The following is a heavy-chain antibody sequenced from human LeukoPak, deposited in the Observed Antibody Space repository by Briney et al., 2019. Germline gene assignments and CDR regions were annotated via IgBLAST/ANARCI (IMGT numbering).Heavy chain of an antibody. CDR2: ISYDGSNK. CDR3: ARDGRGYSAWDDAFDI. CDR1: GFTFSSYA. D-gene: IGHD5-18*01. Sequence: GGSLRLSCAASGFTFSSYAMHWVRQAPGKGLEWVAVISYDGSNKYYADSVKGRFTISRDNSKNTLYLQMNSLRAEDTAVCYCARDGRGYSAWDDAFDIWGQGTMVTVSS. V-gene: IGHV3-30-3*01. J-gene: IGHJ3*02.